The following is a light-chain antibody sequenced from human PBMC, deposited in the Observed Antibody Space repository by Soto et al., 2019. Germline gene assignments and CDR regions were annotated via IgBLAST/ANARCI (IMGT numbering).Light chain of an antibody. CDR1: SSDVGGYNY. Sequence: QSALTQPPSASGSPGQSVTISCTGTSSDVGGYNYVSWYQQHPGKAPKLMMFEVSKRPSGVPDRFSGSKFGNTASLTVSGLQAEDEADSYCGSYGGNDNLLFGGGTKLTVL. J-gene: IGLJ2*01. CDR3: GSYGGNDNLL. CDR2: EVS. V-gene: IGLV2-8*01.